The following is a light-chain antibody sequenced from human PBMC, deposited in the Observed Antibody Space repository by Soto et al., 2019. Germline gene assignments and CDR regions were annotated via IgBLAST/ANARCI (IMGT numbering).Light chain of an antibody. Sequence: EIVMTQSPATLSVSPGERATLSCRASQSVFTNLAWYQQKPGQAPGLLIYGASTRATGIPARFSGSGSGTEFTLTLSSLQSEDFAVYYCQQYNDWPRTFGQGTKVEIK. CDR1: QSVFTN. V-gene: IGKV3-15*01. CDR3: QQYNDWPRT. CDR2: GAS. J-gene: IGKJ1*01.